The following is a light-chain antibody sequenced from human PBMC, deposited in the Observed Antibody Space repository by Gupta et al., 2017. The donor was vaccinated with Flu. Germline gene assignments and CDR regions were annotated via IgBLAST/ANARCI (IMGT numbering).Light chain of an antibody. V-gene: IGLV1-47*01. CDR1: SSNIGSNF. J-gene: IGLJ1*01. Sequence: GQRVTISCSGSSSNIGSNFVYWYQQFPGAAPKLLIQRDYQRPSGVPDRFSGSRSGTSASLAISGLRSEDEADYYCASWDDSLSGEVFGTGT. CDR2: RDY. CDR3: ASWDDSLSGEV.